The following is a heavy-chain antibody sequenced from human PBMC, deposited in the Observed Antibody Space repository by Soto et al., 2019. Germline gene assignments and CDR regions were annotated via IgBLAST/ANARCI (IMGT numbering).Heavy chain of an antibody. D-gene: IGHD2-2*01. CDR3: AKDRAGPADIYWYFDL. J-gene: IGHJ2*01. CDR2: ISGSGGST. V-gene: IGHV3-23*01. CDR1: GFTFSSYA. Sequence: GGSLRLSCAASGFTFSSYAMSWVRQAPGKGLEWVSAISGSGGSTDYAESVKGRFTISRDNSKNTLYLQMNSLRAEDTAVYYCAKDRAGPADIYWYFDLWGRGTLVTVSS.